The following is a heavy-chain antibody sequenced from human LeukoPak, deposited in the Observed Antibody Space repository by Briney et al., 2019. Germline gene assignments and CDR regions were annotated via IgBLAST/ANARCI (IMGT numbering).Heavy chain of an antibody. CDR2: IYWDGDK. CDR3: ARYVVRGVIGYFDY. D-gene: IGHD3-10*01. J-gene: IGHJ4*02. V-gene: IGHV2-5*02. CDR1: GFSLKTSGVG. Sequence: SGPTLVKPTQTLTLTCTFSGFSLKTSGVGVGWIRQPPGKTLEWLALIYWDGDKRYSPSLKGRLTITKDTSKNQVVLTMTNMDPVDTATHYCARYVVRGVIGYFDYWGQGTLVTVSS.